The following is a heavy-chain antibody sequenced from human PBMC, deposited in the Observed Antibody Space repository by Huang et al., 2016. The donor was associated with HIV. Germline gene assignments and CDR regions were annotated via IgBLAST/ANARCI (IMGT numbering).Heavy chain of an antibody. CDR3: ARRDDYYDSRGP. CDR2: IYNEGTT. V-gene: IGHV4-39*01. D-gene: IGHD3-22*01. Sequence: QLQLQESGPGLVRPSETLSLPCTVSRGSIRSDNYYWGWIRQPPGQGLEWIGQIYNEGTTYYSPSLKSRGTIFIDGSINQFALRLRSVTAADTAVYFCARRDDYYDSRGPWGQGALVTVSS. J-gene: IGHJ5*02. CDR1: RGSIRSDNYY.